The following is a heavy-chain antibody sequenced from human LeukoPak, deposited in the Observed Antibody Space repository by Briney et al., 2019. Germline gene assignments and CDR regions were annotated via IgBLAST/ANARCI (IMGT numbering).Heavy chain of an antibody. D-gene: IGHD3-3*01. CDR2: ISYDGSNK. Sequence: PGGPLRLSCAASGFTFSSYAMHWVRQAPGKGLEWVAVISYDGSNKYYADSVKGRFTISRDNSKNTLYLQMNSLRAEDTAVYYCARDRGYYDFWYYFDYWGQGTLVTVSS. CDR1: GFTFSSYA. CDR3: ARDRGYYDFWYYFDY. V-gene: IGHV3-30-3*01. J-gene: IGHJ4*02.